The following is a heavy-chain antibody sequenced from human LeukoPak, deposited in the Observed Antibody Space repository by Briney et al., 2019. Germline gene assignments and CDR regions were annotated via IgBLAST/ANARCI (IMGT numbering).Heavy chain of an antibody. CDR1: GYTFTSYF. Sequence: GASVKVPCKASGYTFTSYFMHWVRQAPGQGLEWMGIIDPSGGSTSYAQKFQGRVTMTRDTSTSTVYMELSSLRSEDTAVYCCARDRGGEGYDAFDIWGQGTMVTVSS. J-gene: IGHJ3*02. D-gene: IGHD2-21*01. CDR2: IDPSGGST. CDR3: ARDRGGEGYDAFDI. V-gene: IGHV1-46*01.